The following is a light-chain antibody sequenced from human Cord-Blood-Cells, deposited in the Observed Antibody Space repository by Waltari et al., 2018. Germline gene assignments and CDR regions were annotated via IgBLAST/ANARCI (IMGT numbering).Light chain of an antibody. V-gene: IGKV1-39*01. Sequence: DIQMIQSPSSLFASVGDRVTITCRASQSISSYLYLYLKKPGKAPNLLIYATSSLQSGVPLTLSDSGSGTDFTLTISRLQPEDFATCSCEQSYSHPITFRQGTRL. CDR3: EQSYSHPIT. CDR1: QSISSY. CDR2: ATS. J-gene: IGKJ5*01.